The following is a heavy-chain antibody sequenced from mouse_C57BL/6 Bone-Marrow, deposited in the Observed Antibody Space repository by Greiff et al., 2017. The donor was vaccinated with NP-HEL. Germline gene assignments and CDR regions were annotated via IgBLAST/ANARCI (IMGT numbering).Heavy chain of an antibody. J-gene: IGHJ1*03. D-gene: IGHD1-1*01. Sequence: QVQLQQSGPELVKPGASVKISCKASGYAFSSSWMNWVKQRPGKGLEWIGRIYPGDGDTNYNGKFKGKATLTADKSSSTAYMQLSSLTSEDSAVHFCARSYYYGSDWYFDVWGTGTTVTVSS. V-gene: IGHV1-82*01. CDR1: GYAFSSSW. CDR2: IYPGDGDT. CDR3: ARSYYYGSDWYFDV.